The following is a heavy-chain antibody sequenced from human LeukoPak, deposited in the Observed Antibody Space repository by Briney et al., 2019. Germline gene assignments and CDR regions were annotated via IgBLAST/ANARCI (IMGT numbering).Heavy chain of an antibody. CDR2: IKQDGSEK. J-gene: IGHJ6*03. D-gene: IGHD1-1*01. CDR3: ARTVQLERPVPLRNYYYMDV. Sequence: AGGSLRLSCAASGFTFSSYWMSWVRQAPGKGLEWVANIKQDGSEKYYVDSVKGRFTISRDNAKNSLYLQMNSLRAEDTAVYYCARTVQLERPVPLRNYYYMDVWGKGTTVTISS. CDR1: GFTFSSYW. V-gene: IGHV3-7*03.